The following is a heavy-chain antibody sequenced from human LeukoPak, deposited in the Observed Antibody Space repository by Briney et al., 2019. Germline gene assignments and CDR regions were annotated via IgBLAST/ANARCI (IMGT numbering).Heavy chain of an antibody. V-gene: IGHV4-39*01. D-gene: IGHD3/OR15-3a*01. CDR3: ARRRHNFDFYDV. J-gene: IGHJ3*01. CDR1: GDSIISNIYW. CDR2: TFSTGRT. Sequence: SETLSLTCTVSGDSIISNIYWWDWVRLPPGKGLEWIGATFSTGRTFYSPSLKSRVTISVDTSKNQFSLDLSSATAADTAVYYCARRRHNFDFYDVWGQGTRVTVSS.